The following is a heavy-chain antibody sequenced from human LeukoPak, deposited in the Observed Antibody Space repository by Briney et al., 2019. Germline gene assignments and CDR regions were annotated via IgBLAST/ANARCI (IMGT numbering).Heavy chain of an antibody. J-gene: IGHJ5*02. V-gene: IGHV1-69*13. CDR3: ARIGGCSGGSCYLDLSWFDP. Sequence: ASVKVSCKASGGTFSSYAISWVRQAPGQGPEWMGGIIPIFGTANYAQKFQGRVTITADESTSTAYMELSSLRSEDTAVYYCARIGGCSGGSCYLDLSWFDPWGQGTLVTVSS. CDR1: GGTFSSYA. D-gene: IGHD2-15*01. CDR2: IIPIFGTA.